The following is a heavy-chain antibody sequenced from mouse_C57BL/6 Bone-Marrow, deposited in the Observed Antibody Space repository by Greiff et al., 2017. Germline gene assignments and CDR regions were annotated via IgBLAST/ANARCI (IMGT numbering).Heavy chain of an antibody. CDR2: IWSGGST. Sequence: VQLQQSGPGLVQPSQSLSITCTVSGFSLTSYGVHWVRQSPGTGLEWLGVIWSGGSTDYNAAFISRLSISKDNSKSQVFFKMNSLQADDTAIYYCARMGDYGNYGYAMDYWGQGTSVTVSS. CDR3: ARMGDYGNYGYAMDY. V-gene: IGHV2-2*01. J-gene: IGHJ4*01. CDR1: GFSLTSYG. D-gene: IGHD2-1*01.